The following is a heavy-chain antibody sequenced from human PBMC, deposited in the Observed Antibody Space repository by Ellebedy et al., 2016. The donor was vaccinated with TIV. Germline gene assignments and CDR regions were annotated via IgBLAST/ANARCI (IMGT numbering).Heavy chain of an antibody. CDR1: GFTVSSSF. J-gene: IGHJ5*02. CDR3: ARDPRRGSDYGDNWFDP. D-gene: IGHD3-10*01. V-gene: IGHV3-66*01. CDR2: IYTDGGT. Sequence: PAGSLRLSCAASGFTVSSSFMSWVRQAPGKGLEWVAVIYTDGGTNYTDSGLGRFDISRASSKNTLYLQLNSLRADDTAVYYCARDPRRGSDYGDNWFDPWGQGTLVTVSS.